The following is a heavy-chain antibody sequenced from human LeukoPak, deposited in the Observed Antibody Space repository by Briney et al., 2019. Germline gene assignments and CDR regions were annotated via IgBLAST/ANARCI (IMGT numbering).Heavy chain of an antibody. D-gene: IGHD4-17*01. V-gene: IGHV4-34*01. CDR1: GGSSSTFY. CDR3: APIDGGYSDFAY. CDR2: VTHRGST. Sequence: SETLSLTCAVYGGSSSTFYWSWVRQPPGKGQEWIGEVTHRGSTNYNPSLKSRVTISLDTSKNQFSLKLTSVSAADTAVYYCAPIDGGYSDFAYWSQGTLVTVSS. J-gene: IGHJ4*02.